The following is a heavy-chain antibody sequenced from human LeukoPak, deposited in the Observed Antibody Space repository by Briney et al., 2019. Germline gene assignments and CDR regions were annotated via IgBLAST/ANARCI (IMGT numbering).Heavy chain of an antibody. D-gene: IGHD3-9*01. Sequence: SETLSLTCTVSGVSISSNDYYWGWIRQPPGKGLEWIGNIYHNGNTNYNPSLKSRVTISVDKSKNQFTLKLSSVTAADTAVYYCASRLRYFDSWGQGTLVTVSS. CDR1: GVSISSNDYY. V-gene: IGHV4-39*06. CDR2: IYHNGNT. CDR3: ASRLRYFDS. J-gene: IGHJ4*02.